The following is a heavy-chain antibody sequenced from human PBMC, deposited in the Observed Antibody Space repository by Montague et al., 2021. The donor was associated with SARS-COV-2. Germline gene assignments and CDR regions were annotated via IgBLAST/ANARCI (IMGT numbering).Heavy chain of an antibody. D-gene: IGHD3-10*01. V-gene: IGHV1-18*04. CDR3: ARDLHSYGPGRYDECYDDTFDI. J-gene: IGHJ3*02. CDR2: IDPSSGHT. Sequence: SVKVSCKASGYTFTTYGISWVRQAPGQGLEWMGWIDPSSGHTNYARNLRGRLTMTTDTSTTTAYMELRSLRSDDTAVYYCARDLHSYGPGRYDECYDDTFDIWGQGTMVIVSS. CDR1: GYTFTTYG.